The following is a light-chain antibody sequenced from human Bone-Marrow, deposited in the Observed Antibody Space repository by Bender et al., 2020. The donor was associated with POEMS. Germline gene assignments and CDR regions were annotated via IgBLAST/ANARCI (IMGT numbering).Light chain of an antibody. CDR2: QDS. Sequence: SYELTQPPSVSVSPGQTASITCSGDKLGDKYVSWYQQKAGQSPALVIAQDSTRPSGIPQRFSGSNSGNTATLTISGTQAMDEADYYCQAWDSSTPVVFGGGTKLTVL. J-gene: IGLJ2*01. CDR3: QAWDSSTPVV. CDR1: KLGDKY. V-gene: IGLV3-1*01.